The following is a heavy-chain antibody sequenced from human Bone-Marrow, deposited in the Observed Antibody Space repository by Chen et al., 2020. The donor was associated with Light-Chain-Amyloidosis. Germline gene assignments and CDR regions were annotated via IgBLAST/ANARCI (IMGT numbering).Heavy chain of an antibody. Sequence: EVQLEQSGPEVKKPGESLKISCKGSGYTLPNYWIGWVRQMPGKGLEWMGVIYPDDSYARYSPSFEGHVTISADKSITTAYLQWRSLKASDTAMYYCARRRDGYNFDYWGQGTLVTVSS. J-gene: IGHJ4*02. D-gene: IGHD5-12*01. CDR2: IYPDDSYA. CDR3: ARRRDGYNFDY. V-gene: IGHV5-51*01. CDR1: GYTLPNYW.